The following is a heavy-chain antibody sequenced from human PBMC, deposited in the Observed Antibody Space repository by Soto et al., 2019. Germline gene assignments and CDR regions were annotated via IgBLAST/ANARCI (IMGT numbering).Heavy chain of an antibody. CDR3: ARDSYAMTSVALYV. CDR2: VYRTGAT. D-gene: IGHD4-17*01. J-gene: IGHJ6*02. CDR1: GDSISSGGFP. V-gene: IGHV4-30-2*06. Sequence: QLQLQESGSGLVETAQTLSLTCIVSGDSISSGGFPWTWIRQSTGKGLEWIGYVYRTGATSYNPSLESRASISVDTSRNQFSLKLMSVTPADSAVSFCARDSYAMTSVALYVWGRGTAVTVSS.